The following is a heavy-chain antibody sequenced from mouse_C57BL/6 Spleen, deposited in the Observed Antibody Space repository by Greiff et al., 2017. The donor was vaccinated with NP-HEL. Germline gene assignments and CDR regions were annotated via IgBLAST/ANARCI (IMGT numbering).Heavy chain of an antibody. CDR3: ARPSLDAMDY. J-gene: IGHJ4*01. CDR2: INPNNGGT. Sequence: EVQLVESGPELVKPGASVKIPCKASGYTFTDYNMDWVKQSHGKSLEWIGDINPNNGGTIYNQKFKGKATLPVDKSSSTAYMELRSLTSEDTAVYYCARPSLDAMDYWGQGTSVTVSS. V-gene: IGHV1-18*01. CDR1: GYTFTDYN.